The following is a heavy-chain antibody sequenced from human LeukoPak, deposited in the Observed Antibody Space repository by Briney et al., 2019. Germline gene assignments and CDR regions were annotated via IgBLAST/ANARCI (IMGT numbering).Heavy chain of an antibody. J-gene: IGHJ6*03. CDR1: GFTLSDYY. CDR2: ISSSGSTI. D-gene: IGHD2-2*01. V-gene: IGHV3-11*04. CDR3: ARDIVVVPAARSGMDV. Sequence: PGGSLRLSCAASGFTLSDYYMSWIRQAPGKGLEWVSYISSSGSTIYYADSVKGRFTISRDNAKNSLYLQMNSLRAEDTAVYYCARDIVVVPAARSGMDVWGKGTTVTVSS.